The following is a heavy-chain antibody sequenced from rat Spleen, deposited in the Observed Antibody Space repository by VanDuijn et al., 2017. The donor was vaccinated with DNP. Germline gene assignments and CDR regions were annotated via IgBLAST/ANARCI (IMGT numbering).Heavy chain of an antibody. CDR1: GYSITSNY. CDR3: VRGTAGPTWFAY. V-gene: IGHV3-1*01. Sequence: EVQLQESGPGLVKPSQSLSLTCSVTGYSITSNYWGWIRKFPGNKMEWIGHISYSGSTSYNPSLKSRISIGRDTSKSQFFLHLNSVTTEDTATYFCVRGTAGPTWFAYWGQGTLVTVSS. D-gene: IGHD1-4*01. CDR2: ISYSGST. J-gene: IGHJ3*01.